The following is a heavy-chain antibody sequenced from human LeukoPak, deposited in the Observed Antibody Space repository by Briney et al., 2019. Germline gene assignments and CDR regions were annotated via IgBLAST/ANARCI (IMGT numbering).Heavy chain of an antibody. J-gene: IGHJ6*02. D-gene: IGHD3-3*01. CDR1: GYTFTSYD. CDR2: MNPNSGNT. CDR3: ARDWGPYDFRSMDV. V-gene: IGHV1-8*01. Sequence: ASVKVSCKASGYTFTSYDINWVRQATGQGLEWMGWMNPNSGNTGYAQKFQGRVTMTRDTSISTAYMGLSRLRSDDTAVYYCARDWGPYDFRSMDVWGQGTTVTVSS.